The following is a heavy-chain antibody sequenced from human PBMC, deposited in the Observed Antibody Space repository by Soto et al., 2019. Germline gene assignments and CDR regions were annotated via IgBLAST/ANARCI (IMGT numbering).Heavy chain of an antibody. D-gene: IGHD3-9*01. CDR3: ARDPILRYFDPEGYYYGMDV. CDR2: IYYSGST. V-gene: IGHV4-31*03. CDR1: GGSISSGGYY. J-gene: IGHJ6*02. Sequence: SETLSLTCTVSGGSISSGGYYWSWIRQHPGKGLEWIGYIYYSGSTYYNPSLKSRVTISVDTSKNQFSLKLSSVTAADTAGYYCARDPILRYFDPEGYYYGMDVWGQGTTVTVSS.